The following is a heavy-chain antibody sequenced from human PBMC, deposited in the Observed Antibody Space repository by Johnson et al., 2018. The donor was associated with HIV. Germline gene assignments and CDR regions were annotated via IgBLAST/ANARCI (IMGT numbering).Heavy chain of an antibody. D-gene: IGHD6-6*01. CDR1: GFTFSSYA. J-gene: IGHJ3*02. V-gene: IGHV3-NL1*01. CDR3: ARAGSSSDDAFDI. CDR2: IYTGGST. Sequence: QVQLVESGGGVVQPGRSLRLSCAASGFTFSSYAMHWVRQAPGKGLEWVSVIYTGGSTYYADSVKGRFTISRDNSRNTLYLQMNSLRAEDTAVYYCARAGSSSDDAFDIWGQGTMVTVSS.